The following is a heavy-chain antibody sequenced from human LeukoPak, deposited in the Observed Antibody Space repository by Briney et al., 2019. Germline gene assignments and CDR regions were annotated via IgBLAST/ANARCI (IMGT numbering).Heavy chain of an antibody. Sequence: ASVKVSCKASGYTFTSYGISWVRQAPGQGLEWMGWISAYNGNTNYAQKFQGRVTITADESTSTAYMELSSLRSEDTAVYYCARGTGYYYMDVWGKGTTVTVSS. D-gene: IGHD4-17*01. CDR1: GYTFTSYG. CDR3: ARGTGYYYMDV. V-gene: IGHV1-18*01. J-gene: IGHJ6*03. CDR2: ISAYNGNT.